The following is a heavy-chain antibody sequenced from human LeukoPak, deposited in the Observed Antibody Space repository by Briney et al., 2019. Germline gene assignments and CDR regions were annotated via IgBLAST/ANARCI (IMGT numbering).Heavy chain of an antibody. CDR1: GFTFSSYD. V-gene: IGHV3-13*01. CDR3: ARGPYYDFWSGYSNY. Sequence: GGSLRLSCAASGFTFSSYDMHWVRQATGKGLEWVSVIGTAGDTYYPGSVKGRFTISRENAKNSLYLQMNSLRAGDTAVYYCARGPYYDFWSGYSNYWGQGTLVTVSS. CDR2: IGTAGDT. D-gene: IGHD3-3*01. J-gene: IGHJ4*02.